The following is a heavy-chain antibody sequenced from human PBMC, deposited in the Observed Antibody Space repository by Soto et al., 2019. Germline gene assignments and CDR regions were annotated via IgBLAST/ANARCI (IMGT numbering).Heavy chain of an antibody. Sequence: ASVKVSCKASGYTFSSYAMHWVRQAPGQRLEWMGWINAGYGNTKSSQKFQDRVTISWDTSASTAYMELTSLRSEDTAVYYCARDTGDGTFDFWGQGTLVTVSS. CDR1: GYTFSSYA. CDR3: ARDTGDGTFDF. J-gene: IGHJ4*02. CDR2: INAGYGNT. V-gene: IGHV1-3*01. D-gene: IGHD7-27*01.